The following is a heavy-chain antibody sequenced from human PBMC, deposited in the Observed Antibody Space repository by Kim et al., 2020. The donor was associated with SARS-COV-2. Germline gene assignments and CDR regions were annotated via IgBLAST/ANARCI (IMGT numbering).Heavy chain of an antibody. CDR3: ARAGRNFDY. J-gene: IGHJ4*02. V-gene: IGHV4-31*02. CDR2: GST. Sequence: GSTYYNPALKSRVTISVDTSKNQFSLKLSSVTAADTAVYYCARAGRNFDYWGQGTLVTVSS.